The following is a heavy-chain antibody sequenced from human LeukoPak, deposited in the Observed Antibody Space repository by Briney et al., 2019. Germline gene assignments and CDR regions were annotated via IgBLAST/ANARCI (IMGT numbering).Heavy chain of an antibody. J-gene: IGHJ4*02. Sequence: GGSLRLSCAASGFTVSSNYMSWVRQAPGKGLEYVSVLYHDGGTYYADSVKGRFTISRDNSKNTLYLQMNSLRAEDTAVYYCARWGMFYGYDYWGQGTLVTASS. V-gene: IGHV3-53*01. D-gene: IGHD5/OR15-5a*01. CDR2: LYHDGGT. CDR1: GFTVSSNY. CDR3: ARWGMFYGYDY.